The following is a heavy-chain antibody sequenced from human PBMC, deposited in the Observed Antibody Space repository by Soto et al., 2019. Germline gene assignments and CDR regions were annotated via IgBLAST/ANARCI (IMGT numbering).Heavy chain of an antibody. Sequence: AETLSLTCTVSGGSVSSGTYYWNWIRHPPGKGLEWVGYTYHSGSTNYTPSLKSRVTISVDTSRNQFSLKLTSVTAADTAVYYCARATFVVVVSGYYYFDSWGQGTLVTVSS. CDR3: ARATFVVVVSGYYYFDS. CDR1: GGSVSSGTYY. J-gene: IGHJ4*02. V-gene: IGHV4-61*01. CDR2: TYHSGST. D-gene: IGHD2-15*01.